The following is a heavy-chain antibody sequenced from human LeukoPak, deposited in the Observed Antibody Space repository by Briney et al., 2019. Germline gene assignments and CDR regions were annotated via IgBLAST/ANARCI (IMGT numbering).Heavy chain of an antibody. J-gene: IGHJ5*02. D-gene: IGHD2-21*01. CDR2: IFTSGWT. CDR3: ATSRDVKTAPYDL. V-gene: IGHV4-4*09. Sequence: SETLSLTCTVSGDSISSYYWSWVRQSPGKGLEWIGYIFTSGWTDYNPSLKSRVTMSVDTSKNQLSMELRFLTAADTAVYYCATSRDVKTAPYDLWGPGTLGTVSS. CDR1: GDSISSYY.